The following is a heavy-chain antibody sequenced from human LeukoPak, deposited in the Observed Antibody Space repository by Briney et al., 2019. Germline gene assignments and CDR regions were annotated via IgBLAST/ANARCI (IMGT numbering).Heavy chain of an antibody. CDR3: AELGITMIGGV. V-gene: IGHV3-48*01. J-gene: IGHJ6*04. CDR1: GFTLSSYN. CDR2: IRNSGNTI. D-gene: IGHD3-10*02. Sequence: GGSLRLSCAVSGFTLSSYNMNWVRQAPGKGLEWVSYIRNSGNTIYYADSVKGRFTISRDPAKNSLYLQMNSLRAEDTAVYYCAELGITMIGGVWGKGTTVTISS.